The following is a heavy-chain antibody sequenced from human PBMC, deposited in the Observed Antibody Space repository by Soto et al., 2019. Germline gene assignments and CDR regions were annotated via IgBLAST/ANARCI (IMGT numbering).Heavy chain of an antibody. Sequence: QVHLVESGGGVVQPGGSLRLSCAASGFTFSTSVMHWVRQAPGKGLEWMAIISYGGVNKYYADSVKGRFTISRDISESTLYLQMNSLRTEDTAVYYCAREEFEDGRGHFDYWGQGTVVSVSS. V-gene: IGHV3-30-3*01. CDR2: ISYGGVNK. D-gene: IGHD3-22*01. CDR3: AREEFEDGRGHFDY. CDR1: GFTFSTSV. J-gene: IGHJ4*02.